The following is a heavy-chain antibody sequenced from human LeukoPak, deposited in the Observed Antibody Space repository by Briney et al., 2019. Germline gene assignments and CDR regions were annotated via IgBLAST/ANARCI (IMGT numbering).Heavy chain of an antibody. J-gene: IGHJ4*02. CDR1: GEPFNGYY. D-gene: IGHD2-2*02. CDR2: INHSRST. CDR3: ASRYFCSSTSCYTFDY. V-gene: IGHV4-34*01. Sequence: SETLSLTCAVYGEPFNGYYWNWIRQSPGKGLEWIGEINHSRSTNYNPSLKSRVTISVDTSKNQFSLKLNSVTAADTAVYYCASRYFCSSTSCYTFDYWGQGTLVTVSS.